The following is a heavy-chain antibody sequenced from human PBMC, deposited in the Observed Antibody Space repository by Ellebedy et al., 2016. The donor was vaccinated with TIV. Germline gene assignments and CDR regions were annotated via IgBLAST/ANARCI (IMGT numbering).Heavy chain of an antibody. CDR3: ASYDWNRIDY. V-gene: IGHV3-15*05. CDR2: IKSKTDGGTT. J-gene: IGHJ4*02. CDR1: GFTFSNAW. D-gene: IGHD1-20*01. Sequence: GESLKISCAASGFTFSNAWMSWVRQVPGKGLEWVGRIKSKTDGGTTDYAAPVKGRFTISRDNAENTLSLQMNSLRAEDTAVYYCASYDWNRIDYWGQGTLVTVSS.